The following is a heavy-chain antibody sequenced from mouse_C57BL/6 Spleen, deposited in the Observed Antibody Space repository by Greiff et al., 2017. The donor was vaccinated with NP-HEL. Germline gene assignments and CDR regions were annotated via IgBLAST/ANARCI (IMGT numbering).Heavy chain of an antibody. CDR1: GYAFSSSW. V-gene: IGHV1-82*01. CDR2: IYPGDGDT. J-gene: IGHJ2*01. CDR3: ANYGSSYNYFDY. D-gene: IGHD1-1*01. Sequence: QVQLQQSGPELVKPGASVKISCKASGYAFSSSWMNWVKQRPGKGLEWIGRIYPGDGDTNYNGKFKGKATLTADKSSSTAYMQLSSLTSEDSAVYFCANYGSSYNYFDYWGQGTTLTVSS.